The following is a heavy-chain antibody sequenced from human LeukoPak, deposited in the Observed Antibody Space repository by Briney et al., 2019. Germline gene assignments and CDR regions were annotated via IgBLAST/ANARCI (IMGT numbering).Heavy chain of an antibody. CDR3: AKDIGDSSSSPFVY. D-gene: IGHD6-6*01. CDR2: ISSRSSYI. V-gene: IGHV3-21*04. Sequence: GGSLRLSCASSGFIFSSYSMNWVRQAPGKGLEWVSSISSRSSYIYYADSVKGRFTISRDNSKNTLYLQMNSLRAEDTAVYYCAKDIGDSSSSPFVYWGQGTLVTVSS. CDR1: GFIFSSYS. J-gene: IGHJ4*02.